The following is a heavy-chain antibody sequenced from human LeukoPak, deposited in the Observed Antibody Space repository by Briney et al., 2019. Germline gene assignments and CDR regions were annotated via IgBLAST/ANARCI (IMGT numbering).Heavy chain of an antibody. CDR2: VTGGGTT. J-gene: IGHJ4*02. CDR1: GFIFGGFA. CDR3: AKDTGSGWDFDS. D-gene: IGHD6-19*01. V-gene: IGHV3-43*02. Sequence: PRGSLRLSCAASGFIFGGFAMHWVRQAPERGLEWVSLVTGGGTTYYADSVRGRFTISRDNSKNSLYLQMNTLRTEDTAFYYCAKDTGSGWDFDSWGQGTLVTVSS.